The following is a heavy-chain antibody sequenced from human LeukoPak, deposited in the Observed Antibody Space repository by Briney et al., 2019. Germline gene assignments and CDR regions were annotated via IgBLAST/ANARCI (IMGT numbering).Heavy chain of an antibody. D-gene: IGHD1-26*01. Sequence: SQTLSLTCTVSGGSISSGGYYWSWIRQPPGKGLEWIGYIYHSGSTYYNPFLKSRVTISVDRSKNQFSLKLSSVTAADTAVYYCAREGESGSYFADYWGQGTLVTVSS. J-gene: IGHJ4*02. CDR1: GGSISSGGYY. CDR3: AREGESGSYFADY. V-gene: IGHV4-30-2*01. CDR2: IYHSGST.